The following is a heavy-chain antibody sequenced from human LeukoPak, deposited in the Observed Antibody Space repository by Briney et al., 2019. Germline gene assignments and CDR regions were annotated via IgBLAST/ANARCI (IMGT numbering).Heavy chain of an antibody. CDR1: GFTFSSYS. D-gene: IGHD6-13*01. CDR3: ARDQASSRDYGMDV. Sequence: GGSLRLSCAASGFTFSSYSMNWVRQAPGKGLEWVSSISSSSSYIYYADSVKGRFTISRDNAKNSLYLQMNSLRAEDTAVYYCARDQASSRDYGMDVWGQGTTVTVSS. V-gene: IGHV3-21*01. CDR2: ISSSSSYI. J-gene: IGHJ6*02.